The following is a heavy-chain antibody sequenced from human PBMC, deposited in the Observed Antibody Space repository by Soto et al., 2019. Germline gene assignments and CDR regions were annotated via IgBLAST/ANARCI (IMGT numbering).Heavy chain of an antibody. J-gene: IGHJ4*02. Sequence: QVHLVQSGAEVRKPGSSVRVSCKASGDTFTKYAISWLRQAPGQGLEWMGGIVPVFGRVTYAQRFQDRGSLIADKSTATSYLELTSLTADDTAVYYCAGVASGSTWDYFDSWGQGTLVTVSS. V-gene: IGHV1-69*06. CDR1: GDTFTKYA. CDR3: AGVASGSTWDYFDS. CDR2: IVPVFGRV. D-gene: IGHD3-10*01.